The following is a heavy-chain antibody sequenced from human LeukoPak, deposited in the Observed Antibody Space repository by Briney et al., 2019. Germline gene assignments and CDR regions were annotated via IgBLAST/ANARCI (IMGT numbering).Heavy chain of an antibody. V-gene: IGHV4-59*01. D-gene: IGHD3-22*01. CDR3: ARGTLYYYDSSGYYSPVYCFDY. Sequence: PSETLSLTCTVSGGSISSYHWSWIRQPPGKGLEWIGYIYYSGSTNYNPSLKSRVTISVDTSKNQFSLKLSSVTAADTAVYYCARGTLYYYDSSGYYSPVYCFDYWGQGTLVTVSS. CDR2: IYYSGST. CDR1: GGSISSYH. J-gene: IGHJ4*02.